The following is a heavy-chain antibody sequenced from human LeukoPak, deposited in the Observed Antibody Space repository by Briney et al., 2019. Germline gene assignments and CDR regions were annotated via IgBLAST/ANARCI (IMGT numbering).Heavy chain of an antibody. J-gene: IGHJ4*02. CDR3: ASQTYYYGSGPLPFDY. Sequence: PSETLSLTCTVSGGSISSGGYYWSWIRQPPGKGLEWIGYIYHSGSTYYNPSLKSRVTISVDRSKNQFSLKLSSVTAADTAVYYCASQTYYYGSGPLPFDYWGQGTLVTVSS. V-gene: IGHV4-30-2*01. CDR2: IYHSGST. D-gene: IGHD3-10*01. CDR1: GGSISSGGYY.